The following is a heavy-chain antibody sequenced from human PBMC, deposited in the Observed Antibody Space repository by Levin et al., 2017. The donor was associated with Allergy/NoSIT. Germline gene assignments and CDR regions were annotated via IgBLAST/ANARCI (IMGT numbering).Heavy chain of an antibody. V-gene: IGHV3-49*04. CDR1: GFTFGDYA. Sequence: QAGGSLRLSCTASGFTFGDYAMSWVRQAPGKGLEWVGFIRSKAYGGTTEYAASVKGRFTISRDDSKSIAYLQMNSLKTEDTAVYYCTQTIPYYYGMDVWGQGTTVTVSS. D-gene: IGHD3-9*01. CDR2: IRSKAYGGTT. J-gene: IGHJ6*02. CDR3: TQTIPYYYGMDV.